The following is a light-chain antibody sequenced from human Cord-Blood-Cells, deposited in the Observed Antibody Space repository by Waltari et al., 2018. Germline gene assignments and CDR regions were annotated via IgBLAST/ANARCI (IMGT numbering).Light chain of an antibody. Sequence: QSGLPQPASVSGSPGQSITISCTGTSSDVGGYNLFSWYQQHPGKAPKLMIYEGSKRPSGVSNRFSGSKSGNTASLTISGLQAEDEADYYCCSYAGNVVFGGGTKLTVL. CDR2: EGS. CDR3: CSYAGNVV. CDR1: SSDVGGYNL. V-gene: IGLV2-23*01. J-gene: IGLJ2*01.